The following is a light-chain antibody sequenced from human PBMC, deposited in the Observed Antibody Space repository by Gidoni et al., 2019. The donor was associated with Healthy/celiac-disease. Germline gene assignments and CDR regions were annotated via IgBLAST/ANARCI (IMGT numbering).Light chain of an antibody. Sequence: QSALTQPAAVSGSPGQSITISCTGTSSDVGGYNYASWYQQHPGKAPKLMLYVVSNRPSGVSNRFSGSKAGNTASLTISGLQAEDEADYYCSSSTSSSTLVVFGGGTKLTVL. CDR3: SSSTSSSTLVV. J-gene: IGLJ2*01. CDR2: VVS. V-gene: IGLV2-14*01. CDR1: SSDVGGYNY.